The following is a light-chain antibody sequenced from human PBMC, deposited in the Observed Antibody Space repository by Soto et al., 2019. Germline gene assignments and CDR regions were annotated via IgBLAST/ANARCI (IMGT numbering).Light chain of an antibody. J-gene: IGLJ1*01. CDR3: QSYDSSLSGYV. V-gene: IGLV1-40*01. CDR1: GSNIGTGYD. Sequence: QSVLTQPPSVSGAPGQRVTISCTGSGSNIGTGYDVHWYRQLPGTAPKLLIYANTNRPSGVPDRFSGSKSGTSASLAITGLQAEDEADYYCQSYDSSLSGYVFGTGTKVTVL. CDR2: ANT.